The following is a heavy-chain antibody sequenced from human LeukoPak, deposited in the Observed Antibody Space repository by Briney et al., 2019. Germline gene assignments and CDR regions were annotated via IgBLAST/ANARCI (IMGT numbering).Heavy chain of an antibody. CDR1: GGSISSGDYY. Sequence: SQTLSLTCTVSGGSISSGDYYWSWIRQPPGKGLEWIGYIYYSGSTYYNPSLKSRVTISVDTSKNQFSLKLSSVTAADTAVYYCARDRFWSSYTYFDYWGQVTLVTVSS. D-gene: IGHD3-3*01. CDR2: IYYSGST. V-gene: IGHV4-30-4*08. CDR3: ARDRFWSSYTYFDY. J-gene: IGHJ4*02.